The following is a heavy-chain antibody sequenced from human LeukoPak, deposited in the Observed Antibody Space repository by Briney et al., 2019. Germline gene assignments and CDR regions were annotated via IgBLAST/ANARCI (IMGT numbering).Heavy chain of an antibody. J-gene: IGHJ6*03. CDR3: ARRIKYYYYMDV. CDR2: IYYSGST. Sequence: SETLSLTCTVSGGSISSSSYYWGWIRQPPGKGLEWIGSIYYSGSTYYSPSLKSRVTISVDTSKNQFSLKLSSVTAADTAVYYCARRIKYYYYMDVWGKGTTVTISS. D-gene: IGHD2/OR15-2a*01. V-gene: IGHV4-39*01. CDR1: GGSISSSSYY.